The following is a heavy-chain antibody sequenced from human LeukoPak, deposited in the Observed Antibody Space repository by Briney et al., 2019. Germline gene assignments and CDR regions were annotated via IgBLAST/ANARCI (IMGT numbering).Heavy chain of an antibody. Sequence: GGSLRLSCAASGFTFSSYAMSWVRQAPGKGLEWVSAIGGSGGSTYYADSVKGRFTISRDNSKNTLYLQMNSLRAEDTAVYYCAKGHYGSPEYYYYGMDVWGQGTTVTVSS. CDR2: IGGSGGST. CDR1: GFTFSSYA. D-gene: IGHD3-10*01. V-gene: IGHV3-23*01. CDR3: AKGHYGSPEYYYYGMDV. J-gene: IGHJ6*02.